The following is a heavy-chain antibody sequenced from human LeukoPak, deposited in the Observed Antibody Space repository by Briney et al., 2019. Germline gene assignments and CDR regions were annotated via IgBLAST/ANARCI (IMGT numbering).Heavy chain of an antibody. D-gene: IGHD1-7*01. CDR3: ARVGNWNYEDY. J-gene: IGHJ4*02. CDR2: ISSSSYI. Sequence: GGSLRLSCAASGFTFSSYSMNWVRQAPGKGLEWVSSISSSSYIYYADSVKGRFTISRDNAKNSLYLQMNSLRAEDTAMYYCARVGNWNYEDYWGQGTLVTVSS. V-gene: IGHV3-21*01. CDR1: GFTFSSYS.